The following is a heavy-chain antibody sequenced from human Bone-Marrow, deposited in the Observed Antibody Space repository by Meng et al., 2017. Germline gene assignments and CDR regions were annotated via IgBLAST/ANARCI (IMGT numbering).Heavy chain of an antibody. D-gene: IGHD4-11*01. CDR3: ARGPTTMAHDFDY. CDR1: GGAFRDHY. J-gene: IGHJ4*02. CDR2: INHSGNT. V-gene: IGHV4-34*01. Sequence: QLQLPHVDAGVLMPSASLSLNFVVSGGAFRDHYWSWIRQPQGKGLGLIGEINHSGNTNYKPSLESRATISVDTSQNNLSLKLSSVTAADSAVYYCARGPTTMAHDFDYWGQGTLVTVSS.